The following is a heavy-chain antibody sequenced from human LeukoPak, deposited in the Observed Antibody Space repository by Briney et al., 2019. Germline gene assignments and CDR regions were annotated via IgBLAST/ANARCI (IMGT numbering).Heavy chain of an antibody. CDR2: IYYSGSP. CDR3: ATWRTAKTGFDY. Sequence: SQTLSLTCTVSAGSISSGGYYWAWIRQPPGKGLECIGSIYYSGSPYYNPSLKSRVTISVDTSKNQFSLRLSSVTAADTAVYYCATWRTAKTGFDYWGQGTLVTVSS. CDR1: AGSISSGGYY. V-gene: IGHV4-39*01. D-gene: IGHD1-1*01. J-gene: IGHJ4*02.